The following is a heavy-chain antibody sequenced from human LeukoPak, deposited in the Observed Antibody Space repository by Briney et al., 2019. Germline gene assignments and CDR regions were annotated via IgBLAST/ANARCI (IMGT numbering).Heavy chain of an antibody. Sequence: RTSETLSLTCAVYGGSFSGYYWSWIRQPPGKGLEWIGEINHSGSTNYNPSLKSRVTISVDTSKNQSSLKLSSVTTADTAVYYCAIHIVVVPAAKKKNWFDPWGQGTLVTVFS. CDR3: AIHIVVVPAAKKKNWFDP. V-gene: IGHV4-34*01. CDR2: INHSGST. CDR1: GGSFSGYY. D-gene: IGHD2-2*01. J-gene: IGHJ5*02.